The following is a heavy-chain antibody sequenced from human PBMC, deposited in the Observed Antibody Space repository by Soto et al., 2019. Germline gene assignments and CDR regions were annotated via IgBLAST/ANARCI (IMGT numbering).Heavy chain of an antibody. CDR1: GGFVSSGSYY. D-gene: IGHD3-10*02. Sequence: SETLSLTCAVYGGFVSSGSYYWSWIRQPPGKGLEWIGSIYYSGSTYYNPSLKSRVTISVDTSKNQFSLKLSSVTAADTAVYYCARQSPYVGFDPWGQGTLVTVSS. V-gene: IGHV4-39*01. CDR2: IYYSGST. J-gene: IGHJ5*02. CDR3: ARQSPYVGFDP.